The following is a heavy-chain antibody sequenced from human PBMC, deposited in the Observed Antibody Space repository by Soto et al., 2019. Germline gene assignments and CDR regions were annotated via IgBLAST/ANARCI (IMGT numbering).Heavy chain of an antibody. CDR3: AKVREDLVLLVALDF. D-gene: IGHD2-8*01. J-gene: IGHJ4*02. Sequence: QVQLVESGGGVVQPGRSLRLSCAASGFTLSDYAIHWVRQAPGKGLEWVAVISDDASDKDYGDSVKGRFTISRDSSKNTLYLQMNNLRPEDTAVYYCAKVREDLVLLVALDFWGQGTLVTVSS. V-gene: IGHV3-30*18. CDR1: GFTLSDYA. CDR2: ISDDASDK.